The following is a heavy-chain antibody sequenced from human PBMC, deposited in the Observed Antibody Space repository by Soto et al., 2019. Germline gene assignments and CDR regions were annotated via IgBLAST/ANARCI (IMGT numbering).Heavy chain of an antibody. V-gene: IGHV1-8*01. CDR2: VNPKSGNT. CDR3: ARPYCDSTSCYTDWFDP. J-gene: IGHJ5*02. Sequence: QVQLVQSGAEVKKPGASVKVSCKASGYSFSTYDINWVRQAAGQGLEWMGWVNPKSGNTDYAQRFRGRVTITSNTSISTAYMELSAMTPEAKAVSYCARPYCDSTSCYTDWFDPWGQGTLVTVSS. CDR1: GYSFSTYD. D-gene: IGHD2-2*02.